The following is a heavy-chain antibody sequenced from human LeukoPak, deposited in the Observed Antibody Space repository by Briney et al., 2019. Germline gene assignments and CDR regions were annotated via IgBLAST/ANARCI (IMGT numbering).Heavy chain of an antibody. CDR3: ARGRTLVRYFDWFGGDV. Sequence: PLASVKVSCTASGYTFTSYDINWVRQATGQGLEWMGWMNPNSGGTNYAQKFQGRVTMTRDTSISTAYMELSRLRSDDTAVYYCARGRTLVRYFDWFGGDVWGQGTTVTVSS. CDR1: GYTFTSYD. V-gene: IGHV1-2*02. J-gene: IGHJ6*02. D-gene: IGHD3-9*01. CDR2: MNPNSGGT.